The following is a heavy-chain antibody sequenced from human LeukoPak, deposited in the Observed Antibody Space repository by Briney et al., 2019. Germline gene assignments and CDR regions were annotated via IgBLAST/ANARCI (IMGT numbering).Heavy chain of an antibody. CDR2: ISASGAST. CDR1: GFTFSSYA. CDR3: AKRASDWYYFDY. J-gene: IGHJ4*02. V-gene: IGHV3-23*01. Sequence: GGSLRLSCAASGFTFSSYAMSWVRQAPGKGPEWVSVISASGASTYYADSVRGRFTISRDNSKNTLYLQMSSLRAEDTAVYYCAKRASDWYYFDYWGQGNLVTVSS. D-gene: IGHD3-9*01.